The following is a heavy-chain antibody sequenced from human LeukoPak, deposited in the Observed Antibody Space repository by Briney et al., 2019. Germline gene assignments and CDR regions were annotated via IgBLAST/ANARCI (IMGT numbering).Heavy chain of an antibody. D-gene: IGHD2-15*01. CDR2: ISSSSSTI. V-gene: IGHV3-48*01. CDR3: ARDPLHCSGGSCYSGLNWFDP. CDR1: GFTFSSYS. Sequence: GGSLRLSCAASGFTFSSYSMNWVRQAPGKGLEWVSYISSSSSTIYYADSVEGRFTISRDNAKNSLYLQMNSLRAEDTAVHYCARDPLHCSGGSCYSGLNWFDPWGQGTLVTVSS. J-gene: IGHJ5*02.